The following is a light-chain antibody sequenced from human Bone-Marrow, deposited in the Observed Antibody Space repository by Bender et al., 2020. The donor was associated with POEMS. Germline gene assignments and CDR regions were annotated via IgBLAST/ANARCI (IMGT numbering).Light chain of an antibody. CDR2: KNS. Sequence: ARITCSGDTFPKEHAYWYQQKPGQAPVVVIFKNSERPSGIPERFSGSNSGNTATLTISGTQAMDEADYYCQAWDSTSVVFGGGTRLTVL. CDR3: QAWDSTSVV. V-gene: IGLV3-1*01. CDR1: TFPKEH. J-gene: IGLJ2*01.